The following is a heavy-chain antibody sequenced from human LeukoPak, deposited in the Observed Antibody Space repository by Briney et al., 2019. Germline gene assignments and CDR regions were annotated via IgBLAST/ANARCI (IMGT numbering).Heavy chain of an antibody. D-gene: IGHD3-10*01. Sequence: PGGSLRLSCAASGFTFSDDFMNWVRQVPGKGLQWVSSISSLSNHIYYADSVKGRFTIFRDNAKNSLYLQMNSLEAEDTAVYYCARDLKLWFGELLPGYWGQGTLVTVSS. J-gene: IGHJ4*02. CDR3: ARDLKLWFGELLPGY. CDR2: ISSLSNHI. CDR1: GFTFSDDF. V-gene: IGHV3-21*01.